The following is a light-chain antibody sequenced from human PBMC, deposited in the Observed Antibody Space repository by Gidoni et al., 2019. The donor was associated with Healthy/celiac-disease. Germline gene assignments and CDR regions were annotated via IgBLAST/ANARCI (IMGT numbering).Light chain of an antibody. Sequence: SQSTQTPSTLSESVGDRVTITCQASQEISNYLNWYQQKPGNAPKLLIYDASNLETGVPSRFSGSGSGTDLTFTISSLQPEDIATYYCQQYDNLSITFGQGTRLEIK. J-gene: IGKJ5*01. V-gene: IGKV1-33*01. CDR3: QQYDNLSIT. CDR2: DAS. CDR1: QEISNY.